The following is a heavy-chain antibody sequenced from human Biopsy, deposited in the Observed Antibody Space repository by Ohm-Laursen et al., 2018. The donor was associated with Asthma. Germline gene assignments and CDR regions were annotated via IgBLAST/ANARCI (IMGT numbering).Heavy chain of an antibody. CDR3: AKSADYYDSTDYLDF. V-gene: IGHV3-9*01. J-gene: IGHJ4*01. D-gene: IGHD3-22*01. CDR2: ISWNSGRI. CDR1: GFKFDDNA. Sequence: SLRLSCTASGFKFDDNAMHWIRQAPGKGLEWVSGISWNSGRIDYADSVKGRFTISRDNAKNSLYLQMQSLRPEDTAFYYCAKSADYYDSTDYLDFWGRGTLVTVSS.